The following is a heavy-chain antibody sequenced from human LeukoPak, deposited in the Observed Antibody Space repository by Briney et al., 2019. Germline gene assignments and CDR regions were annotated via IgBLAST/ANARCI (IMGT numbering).Heavy chain of an antibody. Sequence: GGSLRLSCAASGFSFSTYAMHWVRHGPGKGLEYISSISSNGGSTYYADSVKGRFTISRDNSKNTLFLQMGSLRAEDMAVYYCTRSNNIVGATYFDYWGQGTLVTVSS. CDR1: GFSFSTYA. CDR3: TRSNNIVGATYFDY. CDR2: ISSNGGST. D-gene: IGHD1-26*01. V-gene: IGHV3-64*02. J-gene: IGHJ4*02.